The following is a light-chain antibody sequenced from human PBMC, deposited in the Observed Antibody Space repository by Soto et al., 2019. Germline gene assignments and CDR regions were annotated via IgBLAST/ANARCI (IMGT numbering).Light chain of an antibody. J-gene: IGLJ3*02. V-gene: IGLV2-14*01. CDR3: CSFTTSNTWV. Sequence: QSALTQPASVSGSPGQSITISCTGTSSDVGGYNYVSWYQQHPGKAPKLMIYDVSDRPSGVSNRLSGSKSGNAASLTISGLLAEDEADYYCCSFTTSNTWVFGGGTKVTVL. CDR2: DVS. CDR1: SSDVGGYNY.